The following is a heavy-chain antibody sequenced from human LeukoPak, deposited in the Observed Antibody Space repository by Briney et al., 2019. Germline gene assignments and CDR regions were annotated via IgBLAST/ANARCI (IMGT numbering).Heavy chain of an antibody. CDR3: ARVGGSYLRAFDI. D-gene: IGHD1-26*01. J-gene: IGHJ3*02. V-gene: IGHV3-7*01. CDR1: GFTFSSYW. CDR2: IKQDGSEK. Sequence: GGSLRLSCAASGFTFSSYWMSWVRQAPGKGLEWVANIKQDGSEKYYVDSVKGRFTISRDNAKNSLYLQMNSLRAEDTAVYYCARVGGSYLRAFDIWGQGTMVTVSS.